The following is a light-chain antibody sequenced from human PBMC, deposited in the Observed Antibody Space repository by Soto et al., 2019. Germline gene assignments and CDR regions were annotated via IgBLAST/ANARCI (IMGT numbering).Light chain of an antibody. Sequence: ESLLTPSPGTLSLSPGERATLSCRASQPFRGSYLAWYQQKPGQAPRLLIYGASNRATGIPDRFSGSGSGTDFTLTISRLEPEDFAVYYCQQYGSSGTFGQGTKVDIK. J-gene: IGKJ1*01. CDR3: QQYGSSGT. V-gene: IGKV3-20*01. CDR2: GAS. CDR1: QPFRGSY.